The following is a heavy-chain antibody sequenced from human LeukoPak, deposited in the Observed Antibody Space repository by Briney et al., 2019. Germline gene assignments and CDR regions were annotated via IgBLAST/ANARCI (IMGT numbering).Heavy chain of an antibody. V-gene: IGHV1-24*01. J-gene: IGHJ4*02. CDR2: FDPEDGET. CDR1: GYTLTELS. D-gene: IGHD1-20*01. Sequence: ASVKVSCKVSGYTLTELSMHWVRQAPGKGLEWMGGFDPEDGETIYAQKFQGRVTMTEDTSTDTAYMELSSLRSEDTAVYYCATVPRHNWNYDYWGQGTLVTVSS. CDR3: ATVPRHNWNYDY.